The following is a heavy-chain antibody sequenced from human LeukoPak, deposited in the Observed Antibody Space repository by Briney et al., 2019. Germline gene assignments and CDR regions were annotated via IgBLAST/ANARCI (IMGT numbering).Heavy chain of an antibody. Sequence: PSETLSLTCTVSGGSISSSSYYWGWIRQPPGKGLEWIGSIYYSGSTYYNPSLKSRVTISVDTSKNQFSLKLSSVTAADTAVYYCASPTRVVTRYDAFDIWGQGTMVTVSS. CDR3: ASPTRVVTRYDAFDI. CDR2: IYYSGST. CDR1: GGSISSSSYY. J-gene: IGHJ3*02. V-gene: IGHV4-39*01. D-gene: IGHD4-23*01.